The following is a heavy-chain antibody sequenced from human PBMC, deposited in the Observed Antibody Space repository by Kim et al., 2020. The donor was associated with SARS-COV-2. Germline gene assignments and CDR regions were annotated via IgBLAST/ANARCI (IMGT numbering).Heavy chain of an antibody. Sequence: GGSLRLSCTASGFTFSSHPVHWVRQTPDKGLEWVAAISPDGGGRNHAGSVRGRFIISRDNSKNMVYLQMDSLRLEDTAMYYCAREIGSSGSAGYFAPWG. CDR1: GFTFSSHP. J-gene: IGHJ5*02. CDR3: AREIGSSGSAGYFAP. CDR2: ISPDGGGR. D-gene: IGHD5-12*01. V-gene: IGHV3-30*04.